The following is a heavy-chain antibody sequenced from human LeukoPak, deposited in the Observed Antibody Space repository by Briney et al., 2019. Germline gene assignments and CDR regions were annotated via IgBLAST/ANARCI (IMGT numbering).Heavy chain of an antibody. CDR1: GFTLSTYW. CDR3: AREGMVRGVPDAFDL. D-gene: IGHD3-10*01. CDR2: IKGDGSET. Sequence: PGGSLRLSCAASGFTLSTYWMNWVRQAPGKGLEWVADIKGDGSETYYVDSVKGRFTISRDNAKNSLYLHMRSLRAEDTAVYYCAREGMVRGVPDAFDLWGQGTMVTVSS. V-gene: IGHV3-7*01. J-gene: IGHJ3*01.